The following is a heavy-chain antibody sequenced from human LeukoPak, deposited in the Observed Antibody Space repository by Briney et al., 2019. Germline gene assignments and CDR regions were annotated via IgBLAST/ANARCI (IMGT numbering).Heavy chain of an antibody. D-gene: IGHD6-6*01. CDR1: GYTFTSYY. Sequence: ASVKVSCKASGYTFTSYYMHWVRQAPGQGLEWMGIINPSGGSTSYAQKFQGRVTMTRDMSTSTVYMELSSLRSEDTAVYYCARDPRTYSSSSNFDYWGQGTLVTVSS. V-gene: IGHV1-46*01. CDR2: INPSGGST. J-gene: IGHJ4*02. CDR3: ARDPRTYSSSSNFDY.